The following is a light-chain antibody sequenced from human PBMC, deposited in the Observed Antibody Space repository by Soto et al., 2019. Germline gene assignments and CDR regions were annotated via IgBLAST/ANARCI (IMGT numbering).Light chain of an antibody. CDR3: QQYGSERAVT. V-gene: IGKV3-20*01. CDR1: QSVSSSY. Sequence: IQFTPSPFTXSFLRKNRPPLPWRARQSVSSSYFAWYNQKHRNHTXLXXXGASSRDTGIQDSFSGSGSGKDFTLPISRRQHEDFGAYYCQQYGSERAVTFGRGTKVDI. J-gene: IGKJ4*01. CDR2: GAS.